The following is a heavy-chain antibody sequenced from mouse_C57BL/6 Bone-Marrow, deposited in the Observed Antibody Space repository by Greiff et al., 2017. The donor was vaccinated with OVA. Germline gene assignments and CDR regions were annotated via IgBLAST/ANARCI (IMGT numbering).Heavy chain of an antibody. V-gene: IGHV1-54*01. CDR1: GYAFTNYL. CDR3: ARWRLRHGRYFAV. CDR2: INPGSGGT. J-gene: IGHJ1*03. Sequence: QVQLQQSGAELVRPGASVKVSCKASGYAFTNYLIEWVKQRPGQGLEWIGVINPGSGGTNYNEKFKGTATLTADKSSSTAYMQLSSLTSEDSAVYFCARWRLRHGRYFAVWGTGTTVTVSA. D-gene: IGHD2-4*01.